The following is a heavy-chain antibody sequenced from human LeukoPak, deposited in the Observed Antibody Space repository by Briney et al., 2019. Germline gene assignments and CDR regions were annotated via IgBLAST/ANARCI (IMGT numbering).Heavy chain of an antibody. CDR2: TYYRSKWYN. CDR3: ARAERLRYFDWLLYTPLDYYYYMDV. J-gene: IGHJ6*03. Sequence: SQTLSLTCAISGYSVSSNRAAWHWIRQSPSRGLEWLGMTYYRSKWYNDYAVSVKSRITINPDTSKNQFSLKLSSVTAADTAVYYCARAERLRYFDWLLYTPLDYYYYMDVWGKGTTVTISS. CDR1: GYSVSSNRAA. D-gene: IGHD3-9*01. V-gene: IGHV6-1*01.